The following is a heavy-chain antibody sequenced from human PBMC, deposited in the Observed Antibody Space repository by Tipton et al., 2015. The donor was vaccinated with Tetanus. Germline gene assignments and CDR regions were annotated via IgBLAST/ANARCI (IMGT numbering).Heavy chain of an antibody. J-gene: IGHJ4*02. V-gene: IGHV3-33*01. CDR1: GFTFSSYG. CDR3: ARGSSGWYLSVNY. D-gene: IGHD6-19*01. Sequence: SLRLSCAASGFTFSSYGMHWVRQAPGKGLEWVAVIWYDGSNKYYADSVKGRFTISRDNSKNTLYLQMNSLRAEDTAVYYCARGSSGWYLSVNYWGQGTLATVSS. CDR2: IWYDGSNK.